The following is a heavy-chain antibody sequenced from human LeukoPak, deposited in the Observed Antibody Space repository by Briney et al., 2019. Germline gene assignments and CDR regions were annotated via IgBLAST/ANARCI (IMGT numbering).Heavy chain of an antibody. D-gene: IGHD3-10*01. V-gene: IGHV3-23*01. Sequence: GGSLRLSCAASGFTFSSYAMSWVRRAPGKGLEWVSAISGSGGSTYYADSVKGRFTISRDNSKNTLYLQMNSLRAEDTAVYYCAKSSGWFGELLYAFDIRGQGTMVTVSS. CDR3: AKSSGWFGELLYAFDI. CDR1: GFTFSSYA. J-gene: IGHJ3*02. CDR2: ISGSGGST.